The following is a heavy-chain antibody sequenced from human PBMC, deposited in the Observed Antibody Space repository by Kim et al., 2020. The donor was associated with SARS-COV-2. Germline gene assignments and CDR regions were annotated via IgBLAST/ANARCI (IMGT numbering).Heavy chain of an antibody. CDR3: ARDPGDGGFDY. CDR2: N. D-gene: IGHD3-10*01. J-gene: IGHJ4*02. Sequence: NAYAVSVKSRITINPDTTKNQFSLQLNSVTPEDTAVYYCARDPGDGGFDYWGQGTLVTVSS. V-gene: IGHV6-1*01.